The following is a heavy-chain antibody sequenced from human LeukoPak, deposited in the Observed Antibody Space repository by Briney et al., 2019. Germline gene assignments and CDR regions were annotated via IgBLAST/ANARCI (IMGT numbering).Heavy chain of an antibody. CDR2: TTDSGAST. V-gene: IGHV3-23*01. D-gene: IGHD2-21*02. Sequence: GGSLRLSCAASGFSFWSYGMSWVRQAPGKGLEWVSTTTDSGASTWYADSVKGRFTISRDNSKNTLQLQMNSLRAEDTAVYYXXRXXXVVTGXXXXYWG. CDR1: GFSFWSYG. CDR3: XRXXXVVTGXXXXY. J-gene: IGHJ4*01.